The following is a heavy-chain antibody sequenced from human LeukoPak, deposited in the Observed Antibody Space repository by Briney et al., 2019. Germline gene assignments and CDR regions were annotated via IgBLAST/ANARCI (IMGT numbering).Heavy chain of an antibody. CDR1: GFTFSSYS. V-gene: IGHV3-21*01. D-gene: IGHD4-17*01. CDR2: ISNSRRYI. Sequence: GGSLRLSCAASGFTFSSYSMNWVRQAPAKGLEWVLSISNSRRYIYYADSVKGRFVISRDNAKNLLFLQMNSLRVEDTATYYCARDLSGYGDYFLDSWGQGTLVTVSS. J-gene: IGHJ4*02. CDR3: ARDLSGYGDYFLDS.